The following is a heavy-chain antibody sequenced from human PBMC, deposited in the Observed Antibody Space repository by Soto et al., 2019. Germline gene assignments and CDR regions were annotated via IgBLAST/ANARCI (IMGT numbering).Heavy chain of an antibody. CDR3: ATEGGYPGSNFYGAY. CDR1: GFTFTKAY. J-gene: IGHJ4*02. CDR2: IKGSHAGGTT. D-gene: IGHD1-26*01. Sequence: EVQLVESGGGLVEPGGSNRLSCVASGFTFTKAYMTWVRQAPGKGLEWVGRIKGSHAGGTTDYATSVKGRFTISRDDSKNTLYLQMNSLKTEDTSVYYCATEGGYPGSNFYGAYWGQGTLVTVSS. V-gene: IGHV3-15*01.